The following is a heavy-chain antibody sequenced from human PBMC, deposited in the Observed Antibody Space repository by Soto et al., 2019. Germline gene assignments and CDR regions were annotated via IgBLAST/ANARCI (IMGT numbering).Heavy chain of an antibody. D-gene: IGHD5-12*01. Sequence: SETLSLTCTVSGGSISSGGYYWSWIRQHPGKGLEWIGYIYYSGSTYYNPSLKSRVTISVDTSKNQFSLKLSSVTAADTAVYYCARFKLVATSREFDPWGQGTLGTVSS. CDR2: IYYSGST. CDR3: ARFKLVATSREFDP. CDR1: GGSISSGGYY. V-gene: IGHV4-31*03. J-gene: IGHJ5*02.